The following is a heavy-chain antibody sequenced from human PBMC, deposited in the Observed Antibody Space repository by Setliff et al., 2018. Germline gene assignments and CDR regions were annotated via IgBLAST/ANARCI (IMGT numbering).Heavy chain of an antibody. CDR1: GDSISSRPFY. V-gene: IGHV4-61*09. Sequence: SETLSLTCTVSGDSISSRPFYWGWIRQPAGKGLEWLGQIYTSWSTNYNPSLKGRATLSIDASKKQFSLKLTSVTAADTAVYYCARMSGFLYMDVWGKGTTVTVSS. CDR2: IYTSWST. J-gene: IGHJ6*03. D-gene: IGHD3-3*01. CDR3: ARMSGFLYMDV.